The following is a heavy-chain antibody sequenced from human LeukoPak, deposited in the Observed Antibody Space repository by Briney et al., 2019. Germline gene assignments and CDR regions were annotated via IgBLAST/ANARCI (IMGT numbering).Heavy chain of an antibody. J-gene: IGHJ6*03. CDR2: IYHSGST. Sequence: SQTLSLTCTVSGGSISSGGYYWSWIRQPPGKGLEWIGYIYHSGSTYYNPTLKSRVTISVDRSKNQFSLKLSSVTAADTAVYYCAARPVGYYYYMDVWGKGTTVTVSS. V-gene: IGHV4-30-2*01. D-gene: IGHD1-26*01. CDR1: GGSISSGGYY. CDR3: AARPVGYYYYMDV.